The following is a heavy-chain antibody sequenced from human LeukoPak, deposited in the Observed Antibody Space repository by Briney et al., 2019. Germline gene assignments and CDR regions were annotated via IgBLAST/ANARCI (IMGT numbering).Heavy chain of an antibody. CDR1: GFTFSSYW. J-gene: IGHJ3*02. Sequence: GGSLRLSCAASGFTFSSYWMSWVRQAPGKGLEWVANIKRDGSEKYYVDSVKGRFTISRDNAKNSLYLQMDSLRAEDTAVYYCARGGSYGAFDIWGQGTMVTVSS. CDR3: ARGGSYGAFDI. D-gene: IGHD1-26*01. V-gene: IGHV3-7*01. CDR2: IKRDGSEK.